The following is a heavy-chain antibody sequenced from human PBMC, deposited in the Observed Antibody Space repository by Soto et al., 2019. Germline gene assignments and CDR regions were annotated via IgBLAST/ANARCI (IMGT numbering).Heavy chain of an antibody. CDR3: ARDLVPAAIAARKGGWFDP. Sequence: TLSLTCTVSGGSISSGDYYWSWIRQPPGKGLEWIGYIYYSGSTYYNPSLKSRVTISVDTSKNQFSLKLSSVTAADTAVYYCARDLVPAAIAARKGGWFDPWGQGTLVTVSS. CDR2: IYYSGST. V-gene: IGHV4-30-4*01. D-gene: IGHD2-2*02. CDR1: GGSISSGDYY. J-gene: IGHJ5*02.